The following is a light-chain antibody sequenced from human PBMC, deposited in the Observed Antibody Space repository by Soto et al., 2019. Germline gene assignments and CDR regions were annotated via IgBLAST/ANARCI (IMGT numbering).Light chain of an antibody. J-gene: IGKJ3*01. CDR1: QSISDY. CDR3: QQSYSLPLT. Sequence: DIQMTQSPSSLSASVGDRVAITCRSSQSISDYLNRYQQKPGKALKLVIYGASNLQGGVPPRFSGSGSGSEFTLTISGLQPDDFAIYFCQQSYSLPLTFGPGTKVDV. V-gene: IGKV1-39*01. CDR2: GAS.